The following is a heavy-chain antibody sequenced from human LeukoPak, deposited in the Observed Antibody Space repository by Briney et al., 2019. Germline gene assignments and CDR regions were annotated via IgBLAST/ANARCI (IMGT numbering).Heavy chain of an antibody. V-gene: IGHV3-74*01. D-gene: IGHD3-16*01. J-gene: IGHJ4*02. CDR2: INSDGSST. CDR3: ARDQYALDYFDY. Sequence: GGSLRLSCAASGFTFSSYWMHWVRQAPGKGLVWVSRINSDGSSTSYADSVKGRLTISRDNAKNTLYLQMNSLRAEDTAVYYCARDQYALDYFDYWGQGTLVTVSS. CDR1: GFTFSSYW.